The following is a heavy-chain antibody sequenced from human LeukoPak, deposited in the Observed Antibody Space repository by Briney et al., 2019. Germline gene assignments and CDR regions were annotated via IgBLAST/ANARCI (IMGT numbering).Heavy chain of an antibody. V-gene: IGHV4-30-4*07. CDR1: GGSISSGGYS. Sequence: SETLSLTCAVSGGSISSGGYSWSWIRQPPGKGLEWIGYIYYSGSSYYNPSLKSRFTISVDTSKNQFSLKLSSVTAADTAVYYCARDNMNYYGSGSYFSIWGQGTLVTVSS. D-gene: IGHD3-10*01. CDR3: ARDNMNYYGSGSYFSI. J-gene: IGHJ4*02. CDR2: IYYSGSS.